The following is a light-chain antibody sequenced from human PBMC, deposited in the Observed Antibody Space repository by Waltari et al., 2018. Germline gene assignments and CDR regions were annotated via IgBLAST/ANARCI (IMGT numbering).Light chain of an antibody. Sequence: SYVVPQPPSVSAAPGETSTITCVGSSIGSKALHLYQQNPGQAPVLVIFYDTNRTSGIPERFSGSNSGHTATLTISRVEGGDEADYYCQVSESSSDLAVFGGGTKLTVL. CDR3: QVSESSSDLAV. V-gene: IGLV3-21*01. CDR1: SIGSKA. J-gene: IGLJ2*01. CDR2: YDT.